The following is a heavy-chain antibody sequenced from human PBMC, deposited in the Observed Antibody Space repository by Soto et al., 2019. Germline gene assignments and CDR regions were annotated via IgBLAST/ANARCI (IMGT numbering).Heavy chain of an antibody. V-gene: IGHV4-39*01. CDR3: ATRTGTGVYDY. Sequence: QLQLQESGPGLVKPSETLSLTCTVSGGSIISSSYYWGWIRQPPGKGLEWIGSIYYSGSTYYNPSLKSRVTISVDTSKNQFSLKLSSVTAADTAVYYCATRTGTGVYDYWGQGTLVTVSS. D-gene: IGHD3-10*01. CDR1: GGSIISSSYY. CDR2: IYYSGST. J-gene: IGHJ4*02.